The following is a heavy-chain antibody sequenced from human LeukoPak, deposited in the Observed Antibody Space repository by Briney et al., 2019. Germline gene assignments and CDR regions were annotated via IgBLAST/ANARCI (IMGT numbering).Heavy chain of an antibody. CDR2: INPNSGGT. CDR1: GYTFTGYY. Sequence: ASVKVSCKASGYTFTGYYMHWVRQAPGQGLEWMGRINPNSGGTNYAQKFQGRVTMTRDTSISTAYMELSRLRSDVTAVYYCARDYYGSGSFESDYWGQGTLVTVSS. D-gene: IGHD3-10*01. J-gene: IGHJ4*02. V-gene: IGHV1-2*06. CDR3: ARDYYGSGSFESDY.